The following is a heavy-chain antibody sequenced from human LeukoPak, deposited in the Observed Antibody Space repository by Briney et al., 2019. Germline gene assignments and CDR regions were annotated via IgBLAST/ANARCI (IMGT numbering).Heavy chain of an antibody. CDR3: AWLIGIAVAGDAFDI. Sequence: GGSLRLSCAASGFTFSSYSMNWVRQAPGKGLEWVSSISSSSSYIYYADSVKGRFTISRDNAKNSLYLQMNSLRAEDTAVYYCAWLIGIAVAGDAFDIWGQGTMVTVSS. D-gene: IGHD6-19*01. CDR2: ISSSSSYI. V-gene: IGHV3-21*01. J-gene: IGHJ3*02. CDR1: GFTFSSYS.